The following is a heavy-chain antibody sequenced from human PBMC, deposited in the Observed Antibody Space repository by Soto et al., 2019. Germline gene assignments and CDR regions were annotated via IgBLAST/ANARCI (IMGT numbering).Heavy chain of an antibody. CDR1: EDTFTRYV. J-gene: IGHJ6*02. CDR2: INAGNGNT. D-gene: IGHD6-13*01. CDR3: ATSTIDTSTWKQYFYGMDV. Sequence: QVQLVQSGAEVKKPGASVKVSCKASEDTFTRYVIHWVRQAPGQRLEWMGWINAGNGNTKYSQNFQGRVTITRDASASTAYMELSSLRSQDTAVYYCATSTIDTSTWKQYFYGMDVWGPGSTGTVSS. V-gene: IGHV1-3*01.